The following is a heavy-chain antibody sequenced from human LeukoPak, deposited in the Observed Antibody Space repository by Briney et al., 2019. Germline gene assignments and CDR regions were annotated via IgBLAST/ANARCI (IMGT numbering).Heavy chain of an antibody. J-gene: IGHJ1*01. V-gene: IGHV3-21*01. CDR2: ISSSSSYI. D-gene: IGHD1-26*01. CDR3: ARDEYSGSYSPAEYFQH. Sequence: GGSLRLSCAASGFTFSSYSMNWVRQAPGKGLEWVSSISSSSSYIYYADSVKGRFTISRDNAKNSLYLQMNSLRAEDTAVYSWARDEYSGSYSPAEYFQHGGQGPLVTVSS. CDR1: GFTFSSYS.